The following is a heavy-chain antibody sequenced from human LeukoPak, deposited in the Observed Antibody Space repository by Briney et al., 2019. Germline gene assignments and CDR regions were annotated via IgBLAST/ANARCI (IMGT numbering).Heavy chain of an antibody. CDR2: ISSSSSYI. Sequence: GGSLRLSCAASGFTFSSYSMNWVRQAPGKGLEWVSSISSSSSYIYYADSVKGRFTISRDNAKNSLYLQTNSLRAEDTGVYYCAKVKGGDNGDYGSGAFDYWGQGTLVTVSS. J-gene: IGHJ4*02. CDR1: GFTFSSYS. V-gene: IGHV3-21*01. D-gene: IGHD4-17*01. CDR3: AKVKGGDNGDYGSGAFDY.